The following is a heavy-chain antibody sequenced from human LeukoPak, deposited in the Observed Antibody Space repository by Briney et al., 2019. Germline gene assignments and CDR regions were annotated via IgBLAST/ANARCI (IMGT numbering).Heavy chain of an antibody. D-gene: IGHD5-18*01. CDR1: GFTFSNYW. J-gene: IGHJ4*02. CDR2: INPDGSTT. V-gene: IGHV3-74*01. Sequence: GGSLRLSCAASGFTFSNYWMHWVRQDPGKGLVWVSFINPDGSTTNYADSVKGRFTISRDNSKNTLFLQMNSLRAEDTAVYYCARGSGYTYAFTGRERTKSRLDYWGQGTLVTVSS. CDR3: ARGSGYTYAFTGRERTKSRLDY.